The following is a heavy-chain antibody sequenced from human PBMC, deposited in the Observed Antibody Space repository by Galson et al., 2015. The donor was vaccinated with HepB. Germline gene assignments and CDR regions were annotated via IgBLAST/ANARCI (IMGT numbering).Heavy chain of an antibody. CDR3: ARGSVVVTAIRPPLTAPFDY. CDR2: ISSNGGST. CDR1: GFTFSSYA. D-gene: IGHD2-21*02. Sequence: SLRLSCAASGFTFSSYAMHWVRQAPGKGLEYVSAISSNGGSTYYANSVKGRFTISRDNPKNTLYLQMGSLRAEDMAVYYRARGSVVVTAIRPPLTAPFDYWGQGTLVTVSS. V-gene: IGHV3-64*01. J-gene: IGHJ4*02.